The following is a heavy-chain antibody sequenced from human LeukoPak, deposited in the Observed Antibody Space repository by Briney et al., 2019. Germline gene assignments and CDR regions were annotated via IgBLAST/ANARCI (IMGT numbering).Heavy chain of an antibody. CDR2: ISGSGGST. V-gene: IGHV3-23*01. CDR3: ARTYYYGSGSYPWGNFDY. D-gene: IGHD3-10*01. J-gene: IGHJ4*02. CDR1: GFTFSSYG. Sequence: GGSLRLSCAASGFTFSSYGMSWVRQAPGKGLEWVSAISGSGGSTYYADSVKGRFTISRDNSKNTLCLQMSSLRAEDTAIYYCARTYYYGSGSYPWGNFDYWGQGTLVTVSS.